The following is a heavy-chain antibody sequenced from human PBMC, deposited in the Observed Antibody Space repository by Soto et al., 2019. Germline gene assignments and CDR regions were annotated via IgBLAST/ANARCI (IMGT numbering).Heavy chain of an antibody. V-gene: IGHV4-4*02. CDR2: IYHSGST. D-gene: IGHD5-18*01. CDR1: GGSISSSNW. Sequence: LSLTCAVSGGSISSSNWWSWVRQPPGKGLEWIGEIYHSGSTNYNPSLKSRVTISVDKSKNQFSLKLSSVTAADTAVYYCARDNEDTAMVYHWFDPWGQGTLVTVSS. CDR3: ARDNEDTAMVYHWFDP. J-gene: IGHJ5*02.